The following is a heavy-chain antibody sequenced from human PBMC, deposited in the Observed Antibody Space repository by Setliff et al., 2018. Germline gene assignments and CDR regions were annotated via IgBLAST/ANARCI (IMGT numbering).Heavy chain of an antibody. CDR1: GYPFGGYY. D-gene: IGHD3-16*01. V-gene: IGHV1-2*02. J-gene: IGHJ4*02. CDR2: IDPKSGRT. CDR3: AKQGDLAFDY. Sequence: GASVKDSCKTSGYPFGGYYIYWMRQAPGQGLEWMGWIDPKSGRTKYAVKFQGRVTMTRDTSISTIYIEVSSLTSDDTAMYYCAKQGDLAFDYWGQGTQVTVSS.